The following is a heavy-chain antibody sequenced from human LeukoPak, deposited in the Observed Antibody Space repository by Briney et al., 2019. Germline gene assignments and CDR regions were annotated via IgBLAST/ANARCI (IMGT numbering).Heavy chain of an antibody. CDR3: ARHRGYYGSGSYYRGDWFDP. Sequence: SETLSLTCTVSGGSISSSSYYWGWIRQPPGKGLEWIGSIYYSGSTYYNPSLKSRVTISVDTSKNQFSLKLSSVTAADTAVYYCARHRGYYGSGSYYRGDWFDPWGQGTLVTVSS. D-gene: IGHD3-10*01. CDR1: GGSISSSSYY. CDR2: IYYSGST. J-gene: IGHJ5*02. V-gene: IGHV4-39*01.